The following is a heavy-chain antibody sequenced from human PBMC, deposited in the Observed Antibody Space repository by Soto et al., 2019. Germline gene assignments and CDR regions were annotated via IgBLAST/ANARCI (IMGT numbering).Heavy chain of an antibody. D-gene: IGHD6-19*01. CDR1: GFTFSSYD. J-gene: IGHJ4*02. Sequence: EVQLVESGGGLVQPGGSKRLSCAASGFTFSSYDMHWVRQATGKGLEWVSPIGTAGDTYYPGSVKGRFTISRENAKNSLYLQMNSLRAGDTAVYYCARGLRGYSSGPDYWGQGTLVTVSS. CDR3: ARGLRGYSSGPDY. CDR2: IGTAGDT. V-gene: IGHV3-13*04.